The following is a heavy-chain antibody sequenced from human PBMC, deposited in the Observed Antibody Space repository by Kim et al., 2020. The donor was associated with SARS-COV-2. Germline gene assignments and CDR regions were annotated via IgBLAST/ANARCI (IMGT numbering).Heavy chain of an antibody. J-gene: IGHJ5*02. Sequence: SETLSLTCTVSGGSISSSSYYWGWIRQPPGKGLEWIGSIYYSGSTYYNPSLKSRVTISVDTSKNQFSLKLSSVTAADTAVYYCEREGIQLGSYSSSSDWFDPWGQGTLVTVSS. V-gene: IGHV4-39*01. CDR2: IYYSGST. CDR1: GGSISSSSYY. CDR3: EREGIQLGSYSSSSDWFDP. D-gene: IGHD6-6*01.